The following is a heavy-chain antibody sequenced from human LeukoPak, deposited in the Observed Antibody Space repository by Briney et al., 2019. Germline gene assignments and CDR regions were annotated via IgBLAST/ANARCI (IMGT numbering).Heavy chain of an antibody. CDR1: GFTFSSYW. CDR2: IKQDGSEK. Sequence: GGSLRLSCAASGFTFSSYWMSWVRQAPGKGLEWVANIKQDGSEKYYVDSVKGRFTISRDNSKNTLYLQMNSLRAEDTAVYYCAKVSVVAAPYYFDYWGQGTLVTVSS. J-gene: IGHJ4*02. D-gene: IGHD2-15*01. V-gene: IGHV3-7*03. CDR3: AKVSVVAAPYYFDY.